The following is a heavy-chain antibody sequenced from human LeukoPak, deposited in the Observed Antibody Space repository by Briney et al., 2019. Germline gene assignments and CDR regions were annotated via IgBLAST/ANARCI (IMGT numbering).Heavy chain of an antibody. Sequence: GASVKVSCKASGYTFTSNSMSWVRQAPGQGLEWVGWINTNTGSPTYAQGFTGRFVFSLDTSVSTAYLQISSLKAEDTAVYYCARVDHYYGSGSYYHNWFDPWGQGTLVTVSS. CDR3: ARVDHYYGSGSYYHNWFDP. J-gene: IGHJ5*02. D-gene: IGHD3-10*01. V-gene: IGHV7-4-1*02. CDR1: GYTFTSNS. CDR2: INTNTGSP.